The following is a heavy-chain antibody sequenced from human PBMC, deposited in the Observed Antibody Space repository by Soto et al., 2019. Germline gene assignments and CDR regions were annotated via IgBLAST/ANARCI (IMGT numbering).Heavy chain of an antibody. V-gene: IGHV1-8*01. CDR2: MNPNSGNT. J-gene: IGHJ5*02. Sequence: QVQLVQSGAEVKKPGASVKVSCKASGYTFTSYDINWVRQATGQGLEWMGWMNPNSGNTGYARKFQGRVTMTRNTSISTAYMELRSLISEDTAVYYCARVGNWGDRDWFDPWGQGTLVTVSS. CDR3: ARVGNWGDRDWFDP. CDR1: GYTFTSYD. D-gene: IGHD7-27*01.